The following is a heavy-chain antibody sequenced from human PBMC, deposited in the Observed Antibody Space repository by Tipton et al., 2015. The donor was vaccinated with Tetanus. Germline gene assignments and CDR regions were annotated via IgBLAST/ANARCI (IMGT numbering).Heavy chain of an antibody. D-gene: IGHD1-1*01. CDR3: ARGGTMDY. Sequence: LRLSCTVSGGSISGSEYYWGWIRQPPGKGLEWIGSIYVSGTTYYFPSLKSRVTISIDTSMNQLSLKLSSVTAADTAVYYCARGGTMDYWGQGTLVTVSA. V-gene: IGHV4-39*01. CDR2: IYVSGTT. CDR1: GGSISGSEYY. J-gene: IGHJ4*02.